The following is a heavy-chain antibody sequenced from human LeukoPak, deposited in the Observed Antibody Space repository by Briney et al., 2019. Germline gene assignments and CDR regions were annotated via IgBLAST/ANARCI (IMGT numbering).Heavy chain of an antibody. CDR3: ARHGANGHSYGAYLDY. Sequence: SETLSLTCTVSGGSINNYYWSWIRQPPGKGLEWIGSIYSSGSTNYSPSLKSRVIISVDTSKSQFSLKLSSLTAADTAMYYCARHGANGHSYGAYLDYWGQGTLVTVSS. CDR1: GGSINNYY. D-gene: IGHD5-18*01. CDR2: IYSSGST. V-gene: IGHV4-59*08. J-gene: IGHJ4*02.